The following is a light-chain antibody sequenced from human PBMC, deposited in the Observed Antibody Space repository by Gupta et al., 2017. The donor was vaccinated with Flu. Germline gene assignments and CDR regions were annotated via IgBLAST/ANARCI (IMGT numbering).Light chain of an antibody. Sequence: DIQRSQSPSTLSASAGDRVTITCRASESISSWVAWYQQKPGKAPKLLIYKASRSESGVPSRISSSGSGTEFTLTSSSQQADDFATYYWQPYNSLYTFGQGTKVEIK. CDR3: QPYNSLYT. CDR1: ESISSW. J-gene: IGKJ2*01. CDR2: KAS. V-gene: IGKV1-5*03.